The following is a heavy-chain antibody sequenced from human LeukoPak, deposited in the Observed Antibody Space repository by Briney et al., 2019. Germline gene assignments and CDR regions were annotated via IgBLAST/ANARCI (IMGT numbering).Heavy chain of an antibody. D-gene: IGHD6-6*01. CDR1: GFTFSSYA. Sequence: GGSLRLSCAASGFTFSSYAKHWVRQTPGKGLEWVAVISYDGSNKYYADSVKGRFTISRDNSKNTLYLQMNSLRAEDTAVYYCARDGIEYSTARSPCYFDYWGQGTLVTVSS. J-gene: IGHJ4*02. V-gene: IGHV3-30-3*01. CDR3: ARDGIEYSTARSPCYFDY. CDR2: ISYDGSNK.